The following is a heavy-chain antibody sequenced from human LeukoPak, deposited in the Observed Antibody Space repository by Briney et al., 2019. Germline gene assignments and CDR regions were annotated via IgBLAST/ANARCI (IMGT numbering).Heavy chain of an antibody. CDR3: ARGYDILTGPRAFDI. CDR1: NFTFGSYD. Sequence: GGSLRLSCTASNFTFGSYDFNWVRQAPGKGLDWVSYIHTSGSTIYYADSVKGRFTISRDNAKNSLYLQMNSLRAEDTAVYYCARGYDILTGPRAFDIWGQGTMVTVSS. D-gene: IGHD3-9*01. CDR2: IHTSGSTI. J-gene: IGHJ3*02. V-gene: IGHV3-48*03.